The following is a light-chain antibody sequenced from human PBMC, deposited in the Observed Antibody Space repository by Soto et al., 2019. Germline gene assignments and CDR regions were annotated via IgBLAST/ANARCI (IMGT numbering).Light chain of an antibody. CDR3: CSYAGTNPYL. CDR2: EGS. V-gene: IGLV2-23*01. CDR1: SSDVGSYNL. Sequence: QSALTQPASVSGSPGQSITISCTGTSSDVGSYNLVSWYQQHPGKAPKLLIYEGSKRPSGVSNHFSGSKSGNTASLTTSGLLAEDEADYYCCSYAGTNPYLLGSGTKVTVL. J-gene: IGLJ1*01.